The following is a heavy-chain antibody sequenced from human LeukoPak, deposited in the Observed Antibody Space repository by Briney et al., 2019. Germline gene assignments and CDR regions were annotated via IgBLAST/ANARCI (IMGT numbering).Heavy chain of an antibody. CDR1: GGTFSSYA. Sequence: ASVKVSCKASGGTFSSYAISWVRQAPGQGLEWMGGIIPIFGTANYAQKFQGRVTITADESTSTAYMELSSLRSEDTAVYYCSSGSPRAFDIWGQGTMVTVSS. CDR2: IIPIFGTA. CDR3: SSGSPRAFDI. J-gene: IGHJ3*02. D-gene: IGHD1-26*01. V-gene: IGHV1-69*13.